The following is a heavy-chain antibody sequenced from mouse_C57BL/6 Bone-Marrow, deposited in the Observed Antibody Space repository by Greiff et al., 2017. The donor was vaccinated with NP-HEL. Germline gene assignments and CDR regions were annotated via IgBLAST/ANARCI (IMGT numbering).Heavy chain of an antibody. V-gene: IGHV1-42*01. J-gene: IGHJ1*03. CDR3: ARVLLLRPYWYFDV. CDR1: GYSFTGYY. CDR2: INPSTGGT. D-gene: IGHD1-1*01. Sequence: EVKLMESGPELVKPGASVKISCKASGYSFTGYYMNWVKQSPEKSLEWIGEINPSTGGTTYNQKFKAKATLTVDKSSSTAYMQLKSLTSEDSAVYYCARVLLLRPYWYFDVWGTGTTVTVSS.